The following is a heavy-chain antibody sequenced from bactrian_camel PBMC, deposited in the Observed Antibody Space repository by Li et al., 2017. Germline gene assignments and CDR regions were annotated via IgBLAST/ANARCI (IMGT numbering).Heavy chain of an antibody. J-gene: IGHJ2*01. D-gene: IGHD6*01. V-gene: IGHV3S6*01. CDR1: GITFSRHD. Sequence: HVQLVESGGGLVQPGESLRLSCVASGITFSRHDMSWVRQAPGKEVEWVAGITSLPSLFRAASYADSVKGRFTISKDNSKNTLYLEMNSLEPKDTATYWCAAGEARLCRSWWDISYLKVWGQGTQVTVS. CDR2: ITSLPSLFRAA. CDR3: AAGEARLCRSWWDISYLKV.